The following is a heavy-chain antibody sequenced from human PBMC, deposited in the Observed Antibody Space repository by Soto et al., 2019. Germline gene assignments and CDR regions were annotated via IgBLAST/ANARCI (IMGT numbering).Heavy chain of an antibody. CDR2: VYYSGST. V-gene: IGHV4-39*01. Sequence: SETLSLTCTVSGGSIRSSSYYWGWIRQPLGKGLEWIGSVYYSGSTYYNSSLKSRLTISVDTSKNQFSLKLSSVTAADTAVYYCAKHTLSGRLLRYFQHWGQGTLVTVSS. D-gene: IGHD2-15*01. CDR3: AKHTLSGRLLRYFQH. J-gene: IGHJ1*01. CDR1: GGSIRSSSYY.